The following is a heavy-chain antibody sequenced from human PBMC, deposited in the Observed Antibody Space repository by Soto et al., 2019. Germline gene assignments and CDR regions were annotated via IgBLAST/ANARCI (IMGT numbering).Heavy chain of an antibody. CDR2: ISGGGGST. D-gene: IGHD1-7*01. CDR1: GFTFSSYA. CDR3: AKDSWSSTGTTWFDP. J-gene: IGHJ5*02. Sequence: GGSLRLSCAASGFTFSSYAMSWVRQAPGKGLEWVSAISGGGGSTYYADSVKGRFTISRDNSKNTLYLQMNSLRAEDTAVYYCAKDSWSSTGTTWFDPWGQGTLVTVSS. V-gene: IGHV3-23*01.